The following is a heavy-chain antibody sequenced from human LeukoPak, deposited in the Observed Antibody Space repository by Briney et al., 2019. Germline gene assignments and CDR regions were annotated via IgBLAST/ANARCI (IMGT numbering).Heavy chain of an antibody. CDR2: VSTDGSDT. D-gene: IGHD1-26*01. Sequence: GGSLRLSSAASGFPLCSYWMHWVRQAPGQGLEWVSCVSTDGSDTAYADSVKGRFTISRDNAKNTVYLQMNSLRAEDTAMYYCIRVDGSDHNWFDHWGQGTLVTVSS. J-gene: IGHJ5*02. V-gene: IGHV3-74*03. CDR3: IRVDGSDHNWFDH. CDR1: GFPLCSYW.